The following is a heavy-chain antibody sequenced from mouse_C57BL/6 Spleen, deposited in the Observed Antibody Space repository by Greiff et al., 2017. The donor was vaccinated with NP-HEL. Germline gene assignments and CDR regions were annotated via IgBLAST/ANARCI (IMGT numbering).Heavy chain of an antibody. D-gene: IGHD1-1*01. CDR3: ARWVYYGSSDYYAMDY. V-gene: IGHV1-80*01. J-gene: IGHJ4*01. CDR1: GYAFSSYW. Sequence: QVQLQQSGAELVKPGASVKISCKASGYAFSSYWMNWVKQRPGKGLEWIGQIYPGDGDTNYNGKFKGKATLTADKSSSTAYMQLSSLTSEDSAVYFCARWVYYGSSDYYAMDYWGQGTSVTVSS. CDR2: IYPGDGDT.